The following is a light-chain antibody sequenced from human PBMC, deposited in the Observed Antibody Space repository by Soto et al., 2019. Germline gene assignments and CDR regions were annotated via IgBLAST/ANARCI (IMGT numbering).Light chain of an antibody. CDR3: TSYTPTGALV. CDR2: EVS. V-gene: IGLV2-14*01. CDR1: SSDVGGYKF. Sequence: QSALTQPASVSGSPGQSITISCTGTSSDVGGYKFVSWYQQHPGKAPKLMIYEVSNRPSGVSNRFSGSKSGNTASLTISGLQSEDEADYYCTSYTPTGALVFGSGTKVTVL. J-gene: IGLJ6*01.